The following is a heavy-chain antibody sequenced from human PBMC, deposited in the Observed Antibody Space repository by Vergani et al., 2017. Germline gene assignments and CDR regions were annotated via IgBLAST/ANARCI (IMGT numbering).Heavy chain of an antibody. Sequence: QVQLQESGPGLVQPAETLSLTCVVSNSSINSNYYWGWIRQSPGKRLEWIGSCSHSGSTFSNPSLKSRVTISVDKSKKLISLILNSVTAADTAVYYCVRDAINYDVLTGYYIGLDSWGQGTLVTVSS. J-gene: IGHJ4*02. CDR3: VRDAINYDVLTGYYIGLDS. CDR2: CSHSGST. V-gene: IGHV4-38-2*01. D-gene: IGHD3-9*01. CDR1: NSSINSNYY.